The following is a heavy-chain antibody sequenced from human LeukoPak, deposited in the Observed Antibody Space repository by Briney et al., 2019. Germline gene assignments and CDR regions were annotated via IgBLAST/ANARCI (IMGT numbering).Heavy chain of an antibody. CDR1: GYTFTGYY. CDR2: INPNSGGT. J-gene: IGHJ6*03. D-gene: IGHD6-19*01. V-gene: IGHV1-2*02. CDR3: ARLPAVAYYYYYMDV. Sequence: ASVKVSCKASGYTFTGYYMHWVRQAPGQGLEWMGWINPNSGGTNYAQKFQGRVTMTRDTSISTAYMELSRLRSDDTAVYYCARLPAVAYYYYYMDVWGKGTTVTVSS.